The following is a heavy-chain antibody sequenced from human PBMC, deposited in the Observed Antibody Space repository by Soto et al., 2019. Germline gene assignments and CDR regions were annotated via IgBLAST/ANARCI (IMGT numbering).Heavy chain of an antibody. CDR2: MNPGSGNT. J-gene: IGHJ5*02. CDR3: ARMSSSGSLNWFDP. D-gene: IGHD3-10*01. V-gene: IGHV1-8*01. Sequence: QVQLVQSGAEVKEPGASVKVSCKASGYTFTNYDISWVRQATGQGLGWMGWMNPGSGNTGYAHKFQGRVTMTRNISISTAYIQLSRLASDDTAIYYCARMSSSGSLNWFDPWGQGTLVTVSS. CDR1: GYTFTNYD.